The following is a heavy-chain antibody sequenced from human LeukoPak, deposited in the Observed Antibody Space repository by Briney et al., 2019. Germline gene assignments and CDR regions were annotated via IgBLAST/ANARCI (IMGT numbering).Heavy chain of an antibody. V-gene: IGHV3-33*01. CDR3: ARDRGSNWFDP. J-gene: IGHJ5*02. D-gene: IGHD5-12*01. Sequence: GRSLRLSCAASGFTFSSYGMHWVRQAPGKGLEWVAVVWYDGSNKYYADSVKGRFTISRDNSKNTLYLQMNSLRAEDTAVYYCARDRGSNWFDPWGQGTLVTVSS. CDR2: VWYDGSNK. CDR1: GFTFSSYG.